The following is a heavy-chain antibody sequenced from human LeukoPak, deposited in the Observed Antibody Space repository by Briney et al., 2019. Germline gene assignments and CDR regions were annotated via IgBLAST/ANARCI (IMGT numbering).Heavy chain of an antibody. D-gene: IGHD3-3*01. CDR1: GGSVINNNW. CDR2: VHLDGRA. Sequence: SGTLSLTCGVSGGSVINNNWWTWVRPPPGKGLEWIGEVHLDGRANYNPSLESRLTMSVDVSENQVSLKLTSVTAADTAVYYCAREGGFYRPLDYSGQGTLVTVSS. V-gene: IGHV4-4*02. CDR3: AREGGFYRPLDY. J-gene: IGHJ4*02.